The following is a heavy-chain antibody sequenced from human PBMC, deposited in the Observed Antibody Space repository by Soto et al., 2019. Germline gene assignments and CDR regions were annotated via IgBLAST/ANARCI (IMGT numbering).Heavy chain of an antibody. CDR1: GGTFSSYT. Sequence: QVQLVQSGAEVKKPGSSVKVSCKASGGTFSSYTISWVRQAPGQGLEWMGRIIPILGIANYAQKFQGRVTITADKSPSTAYMELSSLRSEDTAVYYCAGRVGGSEVDYWGQGTLVTVSS. J-gene: IGHJ4*02. CDR2: IIPILGIA. V-gene: IGHV1-69*02. D-gene: IGHD3-10*01. CDR3: AGRVGGSEVDY.